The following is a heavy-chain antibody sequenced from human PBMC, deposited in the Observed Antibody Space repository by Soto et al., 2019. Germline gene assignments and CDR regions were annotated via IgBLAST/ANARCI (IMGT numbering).Heavy chain of an antibody. V-gene: IGHV5-51*01. Sequence: LXISCNGSGYSFTSYWIGWVRQMPGKGLEWMGIIYPGDSDTRYSPSFQGQVTISADKSIRTAYLQWSSLKASDTAMYYCGSGYSTYFDYWGQGTLVTVYS. J-gene: IGHJ4*02. D-gene: IGHD3-22*01. CDR1: GYSFTSYW. CDR3: GSGYSTYFDY. CDR2: IYPGDSDT.